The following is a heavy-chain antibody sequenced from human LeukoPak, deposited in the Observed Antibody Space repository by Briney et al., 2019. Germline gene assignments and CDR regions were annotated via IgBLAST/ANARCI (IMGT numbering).Heavy chain of an antibody. CDR3: ASLDYCSSTSCYPGGNWFDP. CDR2: ISSSGSTI. D-gene: IGHD2-2*01. Sequence: GGSLRLSCAASGFTFSSYETNWVRQAPGKGLEWVSYISSSGSTIYYADSVKGRFTISRDNAKNSLYLQMNSLRAEDTAVYYCASLDYCSSTSCYPGGNWFDPWGQGTLVTVSS. J-gene: IGHJ5*02. V-gene: IGHV3-48*03. CDR1: GFTFSSYE.